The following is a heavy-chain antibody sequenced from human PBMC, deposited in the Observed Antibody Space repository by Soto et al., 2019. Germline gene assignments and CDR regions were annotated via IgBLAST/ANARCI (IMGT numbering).Heavy chain of an antibody. Sequence: ASVKVSCKASGYTFTGYYMHWVRQAPGQGLEWMGWINPSSGGTNYAQKFQGRVTMTRDTSISTAYMELSRLRSDDTAVYYCATGPFIAAPPFDYWGQGTLVTVSS. CDR2: INPSSGGT. D-gene: IGHD6-6*01. V-gene: IGHV1-2*02. J-gene: IGHJ4*02. CDR1: GYTFTGYY. CDR3: ATGPFIAAPPFDY.